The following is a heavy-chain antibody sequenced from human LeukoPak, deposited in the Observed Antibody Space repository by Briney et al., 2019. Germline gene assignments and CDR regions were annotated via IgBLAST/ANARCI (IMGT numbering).Heavy chain of an antibody. CDR1: GYTFTGYY. CDR2: INPNSGGT. CDR3: AHGSGSYFHIGWFDP. V-gene: IGHV1-2*02. D-gene: IGHD3-10*01. Sequence: GASVKVSCKASGYTFTGYYMHWVRQAPGQGLEWMGWINPNSGGTNYAQKFQGRVTMTRDTSISTAYMELSGLRSDDTAVYYCAHGSGSYFHIGWFDPWGQGTLVTVSS. J-gene: IGHJ5*02.